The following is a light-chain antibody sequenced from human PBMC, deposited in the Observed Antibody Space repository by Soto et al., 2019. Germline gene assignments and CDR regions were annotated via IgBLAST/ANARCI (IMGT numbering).Light chain of an antibody. V-gene: IGLV1-40*01. J-gene: IGLJ3*02. CDR2: SNT. CDR3: QSYDSILTGSV. Sequence: QSVLTQPPSVSVAPGQRVTISCTGSSSNIGAGSDVHWYQQLPGTAPKLLIYSNTNRPSGVPDRFSGSKSGTSASLAITGLQAGDEADYYCQSYDSILTGSVFGGGTQLTVL. CDR1: SSNIGAGSD.